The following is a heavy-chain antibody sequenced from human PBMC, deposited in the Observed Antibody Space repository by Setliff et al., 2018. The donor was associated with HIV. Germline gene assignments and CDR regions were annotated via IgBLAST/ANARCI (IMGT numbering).Heavy chain of an antibody. CDR3: ARIPYDGRSYGWFDT. CDR1: GGSTTSGGYY. CDR2: IYYSGST. Sequence: NPSETLSLTCSVSGGSTTSGGYYWSWIRQHPGKGLEYIGYIYYSGSTYYNPSLKSRVTMSTDTSTQQFFLNVTSVTAADTAVYYCARIPYDGRSYGWFDTWGQGTLVTVSS. D-gene: IGHD3-22*01. V-gene: IGHV4-31*03. J-gene: IGHJ5*02.